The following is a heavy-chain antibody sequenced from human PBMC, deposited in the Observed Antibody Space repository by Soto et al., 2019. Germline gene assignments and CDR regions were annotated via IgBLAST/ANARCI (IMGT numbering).Heavy chain of an antibody. Sequence: QVQLVESGGGVDQPGRSLRLSCAASGFDFNTYGLHWVRQAPGKGLEWVAAISFDGGSQYYADSVKGRFTVSRDKSNSTLYLQMNSLGAEDTATYFCAKDSSVTAAGSGGWFDPWGPGTLVIVSS. CDR2: ISFDGGSQ. CDR3: AKDSSVTAAGSGGWFDP. J-gene: IGHJ5*02. V-gene: IGHV3-30*18. D-gene: IGHD6-13*01. CDR1: GFDFNTYG.